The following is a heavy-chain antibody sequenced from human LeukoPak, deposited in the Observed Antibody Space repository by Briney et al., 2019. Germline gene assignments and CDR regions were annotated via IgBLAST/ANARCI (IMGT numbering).Heavy chain of an antibody. CDR3: AKGGPLLWFGELLYGWGYFDY. J-gene: IGHJ4*02. D-gene: IGHD3-10*01. V-gene: IGHV3-74*01. CDR2: INSDGRST. Sequence: GGSLRLSCAASGFTFSSYWMHWVRQAPGKGLVWVSHINSDGRSTSYADSVKGRFTISRDNSKNTLYLQMNSLRAEDTAVYYCAKGGPLLWFGELLYGWGYFDYWGQGTLVTVSS. CDR1: GFTFSSYW.